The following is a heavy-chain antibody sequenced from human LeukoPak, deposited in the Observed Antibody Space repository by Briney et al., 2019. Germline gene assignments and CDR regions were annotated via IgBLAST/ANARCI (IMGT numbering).Heavy chain of an antibody. CDR2: IWYDGSNK. D-gene: IGHD6-6*01. CDR3: ARASIEYSSSPGDY. V-gene: IGHV3-33*01. J-gene: IGHJ4*02. CDR1: GFTFSSYD. Sequence: GRSLRLSCAASGFTFSSYDMHWVRQAPGKGLEWVAVIWYDGSNKYYADSVKGRFTISRDNSKNTLYLQMNSLRAEDTAVYYCARASIEYSSSPGDYWGQGTLVTVSS.